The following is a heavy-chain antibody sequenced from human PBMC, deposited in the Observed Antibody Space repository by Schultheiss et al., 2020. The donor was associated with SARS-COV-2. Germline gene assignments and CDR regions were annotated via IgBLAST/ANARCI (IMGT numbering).Heavy chain of an antibody. D-gene: IGHD1-14*01. CDR1: GFTFDDYA. CDR2: ISWDGGST. V-gene: IGHV3-43D*03. CDR3: ARDEGI. Sequence: GGSLRLSCAASGFTFDDYAMHWVRQAPGKGLEWVSLISWDGGSTYYADSVKGRFTISRDNAKNSLYLQMNSLRAEDTAVYYCARDEGIWGQGTLVTVSS. J-gene: IGHJ4*02.